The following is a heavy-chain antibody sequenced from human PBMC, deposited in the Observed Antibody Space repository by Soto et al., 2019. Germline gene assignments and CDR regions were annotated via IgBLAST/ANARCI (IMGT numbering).Heavy chain of an antibody. J-gene: IGHJ5*02. CDR1: GYTFTSYD. D-gene: IGHD2-2*01. Sequence: QGQLVQSGAEVKKPGASVKVSCKTSGYTFTSYDITWLRQAPGQGLEWMGRIRTYSGNTNYAQKFQGRVTMTTDTSASTVYMELRSLGSDDTAVYYCARVACSTNSCYWFDPWGQGTLVTVSS. CDR2: IRTYSGNT. CDR3: ARVACSTNSCYWFDP. V-gene: IGHV1-18*01.